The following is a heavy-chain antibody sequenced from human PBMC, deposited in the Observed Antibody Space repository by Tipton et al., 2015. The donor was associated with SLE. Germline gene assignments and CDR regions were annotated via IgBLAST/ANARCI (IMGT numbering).Heavy chain of an antibody. Sequence: SLRLSCAASGFTFSSYWMSWVRQAPGKGLEWVANIKQDGSEKYYVDSVKGRFTISRDNAKNSLYLQMNSLRAEDTAVYFCTRGRSGRDGHNYMDSWGQGTLVTVSS. D-gene: IGHD5-24*01. CDR2: IKQDGSEK. J-gene: IGHJ5*02. V-gene: IGHV3-7*01. CDR1: GFTFSSYW. CDR3: TRGRSGRDGHNYMDS.